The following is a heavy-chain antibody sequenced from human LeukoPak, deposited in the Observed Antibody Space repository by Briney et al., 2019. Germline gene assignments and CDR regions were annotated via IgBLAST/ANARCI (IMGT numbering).Heavy chain of an antibody. V-gene: IGHV4-59*01. J-gene: IGHJ3*02. CDR3: ARRGILNALDI. CDR2: SYYSGGS. D-gene: IGHD3-16*01. CDR1: GGSITSYY. Sequence: SETLSLTCAVSGGSITSYYWTWIRQPPGKGLEWIGFSYYSGGSNYNPSLKSRVTISVDMSKNQFSLKLSSVTAADTAVYFCARRGILNALDIWGQGTMVTVSS.